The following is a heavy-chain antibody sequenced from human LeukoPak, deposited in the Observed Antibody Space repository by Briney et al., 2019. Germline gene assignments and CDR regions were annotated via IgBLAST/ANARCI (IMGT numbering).Heavy chain of an antibody. CDR1: SGSISSAGYH. V-gene: IGHV4-31*03. CDR3: ARVQAPRGYYYYGMDV. CDR2: IYYSGST. Sequence: SETLSLTCTVSSGSISSAGYHWSWIRQPPGKGLEWIGYIYYSGSTYYNPSLKSRVTISVDTSKNQFSLKLSSVTAADTAVYYCARVQAPRGYYYYGMDVWGQGTTVTVSS. J-gene: IGHJ6*02.